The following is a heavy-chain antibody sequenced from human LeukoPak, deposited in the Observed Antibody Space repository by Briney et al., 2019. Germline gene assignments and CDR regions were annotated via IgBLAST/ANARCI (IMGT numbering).Heavy chain of an antibody. J-gene: IGHJ4*02. V-gene: IGHV3-48*04. D-gene: IGHD3-22*01. CDR3: ARDTYYDGSGYPDY. Sequence: GGSLRLSCATSGFTFSSYSLNWVRQAPGKGLEWVSYISGTGSAIFYADSVKGRFTISRDNAKNSLFLQMNSLRAEDTAVYYCARDTYYDGSGYPDYWGQGSLVTVSS. CDR2: ISGTGSAI. CDR1: GFTFSSYS.